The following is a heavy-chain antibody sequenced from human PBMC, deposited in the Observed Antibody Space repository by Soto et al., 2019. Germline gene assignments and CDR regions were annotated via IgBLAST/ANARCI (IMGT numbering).Heavy chain of an antibody. Sequence: VASLKSSGKRPGYKFTSYRRASVRQITGKGLEWMWIIYPGDSDTRYSPSFQGQVTISADKSISTAYLQWSSLKASDTAMYYCARQGKYSSSRVGFDPSGQGTLVTVSS. CDR2: IYPGDSDT. CDR1: GYKFTSYR. J-gene: IGHJ5*02. CDR3: ARQGKYSSSRVGFDP. D-gene: IGHD6-6*01. V-gene: IGHV5-51*01.